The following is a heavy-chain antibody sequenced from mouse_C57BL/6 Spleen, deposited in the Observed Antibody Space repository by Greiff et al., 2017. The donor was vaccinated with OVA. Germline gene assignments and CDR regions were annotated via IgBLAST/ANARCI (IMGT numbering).Heavy chain of an antibody. CDR3: ARRTAQAGYFDY. D-gene: IGHD3-2*02. J-gene: IGHJ2*01. V-gene: IGHV1-54*01. Sequence: VHLVESGAELVRPGTSVKVSCKASGYAFTNYLIEWVKQRPGQGLEWIGVINPGSGGTNYNEKFKGKATLTADKSSSTAYMQLSSLTSEDSAVYFCARRTAQAGYFDYWGQGTTLTVSS. CDR2: INPGSGGT. CDR1: GYAFTNYL.